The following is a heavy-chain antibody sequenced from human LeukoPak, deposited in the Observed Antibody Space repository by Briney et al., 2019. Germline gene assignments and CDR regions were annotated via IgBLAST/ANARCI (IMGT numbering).Heavy chain of an antibody. CDR2: INRSGST. Sequence: SETLSLTCAVYGGSFSGYYWSWIRQPPGKGLEWIGEINRSGSTNYNPSLKSRVTISVDTSKNQFSLKLSSVTAADTAVYYRASITIFGVAQNWFDPWGQGTLVTVSS. D-gene: IGHD3-3*01. CDR1: GGSFSGYY. V-gene: IGHV4-34*01. J-gene: IGHJ5*02. CDR3: ASITIFGVAQNWFDP.